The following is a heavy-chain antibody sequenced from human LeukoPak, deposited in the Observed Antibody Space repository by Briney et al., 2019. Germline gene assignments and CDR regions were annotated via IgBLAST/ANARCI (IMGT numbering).Heavy chain of an antibody. J-gene: IGHJ4*02. CDR1: GCSVSSSRHY. Sequence: SETLSLTCTVSGCSVSSSRHYWACLRQPPGRGLECGGSFYFGWTAYYNPPLRSRFTISGDTTKDLFSLNLTSVTAADTAIYYCARAPRTYANFFLVVSYFEYWGKGSLVTVSS. D-gene: IGHD2/OR15-2a*01. CDR3: ARAPRTYANFFLVVSYFEY. V-gene: IGHV4-39*07. CDR2: FYFGWTA.